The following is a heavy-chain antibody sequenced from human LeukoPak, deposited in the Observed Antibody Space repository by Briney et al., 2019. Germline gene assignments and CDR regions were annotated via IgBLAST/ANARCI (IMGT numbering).Heavy chain of an antibody. CDR2: IKQDGSEK. D-gene: IGHD2-15*01. Sequence: GGSLRLSCTASGFTFNTYAMSWVRQAPGKGLEWVANIKQDGSEKYYVDSVKGRFTISRDNAKNSLYLQMNSLRAEDTAVYYCARGCSGGSCYEPKFDPWGQGTLVTVSS. CDR1: GFTFNTYA. J-gene: IGHJ5*02. V-gene: IGHV3-7*01. CDR3: ARGCSGGSCYEPKFDP.